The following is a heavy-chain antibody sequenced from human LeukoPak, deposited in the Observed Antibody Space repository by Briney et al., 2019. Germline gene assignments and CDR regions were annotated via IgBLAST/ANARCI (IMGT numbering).Heavy chain of an antibody. V-gene: IGHV1-2*06. CDR1: GYIFTGYY. Sequence: GASVRVSCKASGYIFTGYYIHWVRQAPGQGLEWMGRINPISGGADYAQRFQGTVTMTRDTSINTAYMELTSLRSDDTAVYYCLRNGGDVKEWGQGTLVTVSS. D-gene: IGHD2-21*02. CDR3: LRNGGDVKE. CDR2: INPISGGA. J-gene: IGHJ4*02.